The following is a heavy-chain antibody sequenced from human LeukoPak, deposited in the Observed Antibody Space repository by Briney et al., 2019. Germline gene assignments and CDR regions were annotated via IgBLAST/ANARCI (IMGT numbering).Heavy chain of an antibody. J-gene: IGHJ3*02. CDR1: GGSINSYL. CDR2: ISSSGST. V-gene: IGHV4-4*07. D-gene: IGHD3-16*01. Sequence: SSETLSLTCTVSGGSINSYLWTWVRQPAGKGLEWIGRISSSGSTNYNPSLKSRVTMSVDTSKNQFSLKLSSVTAADTAVYYCARVGAAFDIWGQGTKVTVSS. CDR3: ARVGAAFDI.